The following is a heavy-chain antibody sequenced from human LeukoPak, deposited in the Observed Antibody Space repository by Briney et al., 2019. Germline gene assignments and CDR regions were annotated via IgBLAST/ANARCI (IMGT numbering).Heavy chain of an antibody. D-gene: IGHD6-6*01. V-gene: IGHV4-34*01. J-gene: IGHJ4*02. CDR1: GGSFSGYY. Sequence: SETLSLTCAVYGGSFSGYYWSWIRQPPGKGLEWIGEINHSGSTNYNPSLKSRVTISVDTSKNQFSLKLGSVTAADTAVYYCARAVGSSSSIDYWGQGALVTVSS. CDR2: INHSGST. CDR3: ARAVGSSSSIDY.